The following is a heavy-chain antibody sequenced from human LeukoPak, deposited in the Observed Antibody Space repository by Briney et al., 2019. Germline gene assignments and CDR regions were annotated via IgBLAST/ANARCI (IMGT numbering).Heavy chain of an antibody. D-gene: IGHD1-26*01. Sequence: GGSLRLSCAASGFTVSSNYMSWLRQAPGKGLGWVSAISGSGGSTYYADSVKGRFTISRDNSKNTLYLQMNSLRAEDTAVYYCAKGGQGSYSYYYYMDVWGKGTTVTVSS. CDR1: GFTVSSNY. CDR3: AKGGQGSYSYYYYMDV. J-gene: IGHJ6*03. V-gene: IGHV3-23*01. CDR2: ISGSGGST.